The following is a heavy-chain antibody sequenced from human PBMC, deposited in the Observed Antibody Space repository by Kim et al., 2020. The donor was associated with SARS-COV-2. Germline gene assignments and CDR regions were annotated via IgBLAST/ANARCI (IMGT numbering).Heavy chain of an antibody. J-gene: IGHJ4*02. V-gene: IGHV5-10-1*01. D-gene: IGHD3-3*01. CDR3: ARGYYDFWTLAD. CDR2: IDPSDSYT. CDR1: GYSFTSYW. Sequence: GESLKISCKGSGYSFTSYWISWVRQMPGKGLEWMGRIDPSDSYTNYSPSFQGHVTISADKSISTAYLQWSSLKASDTAMYYCARGYYDFWTLADWGQGTLVTVSS.